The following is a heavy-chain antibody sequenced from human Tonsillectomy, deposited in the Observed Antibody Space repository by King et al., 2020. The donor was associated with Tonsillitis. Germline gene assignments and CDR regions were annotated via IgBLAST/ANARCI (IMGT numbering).Heavy chain of an antibody. CDR1: GFTLSSFA. D-gene: IGHD3-3*01. CDR3: VGGYDLWSGSSNWCDP. CDR2: ISSNGGRT. Sequence: VQLVESGGGLVQPGGSLRLSCSASGFTLSSFAMHWVRQAPGKGLEYVSSISSNGGRTHYADSVKGRFTASRDNSKNTVYLIMTSLGVEDTAVYHWVGGYDLWSGSSNWCDPWGQGTLVTVSS. J-gene: IGHJ5*02. V-gene: IGHV3-64D*06.